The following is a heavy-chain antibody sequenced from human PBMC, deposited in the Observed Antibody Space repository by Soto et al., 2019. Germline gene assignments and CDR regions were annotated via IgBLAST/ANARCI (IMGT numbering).Heavy chain of an antibody. V-gene: IGHV3-33*01. CDR2: IWYDGSNK. J-gene: IGHJ4*02. D-gene: IGHD6-13*01. CDR3: ARDMYSSSWYVPIDY. CDR1: GFTFSSYG. Sequence: QVQLVESGGGVVQPGRSLRLSCAASGFTFSSYGMHWVRQAPGKGLEWVAVIWYDGSNKYYADSVKGRFTISRDNSKNTLYLQMNSLRAEDTAVYYCARDMYSSSWYVPIDYWGQGPLVTVSS.